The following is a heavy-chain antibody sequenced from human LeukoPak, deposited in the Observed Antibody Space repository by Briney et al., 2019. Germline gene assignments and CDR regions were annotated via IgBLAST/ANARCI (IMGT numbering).Heavy chain of an antibody. CDR1: GGSISSSSYY. Sequence: SETLSLTCTVSGGSISSSSYYWGWIRQPPGKGLEWIGSIYYSGSTYYNPSLKSRVTISVDTSKNQFSLKLSSVTAADTAVHYCAREVGAAGRAFDIWGQGTMVTVSS. CDR3: AREVGAAGRAFDI. D-gene: IGHD1-26*01. J-gene: IGHJ3*02. CDR2: IYYSGST. V-gene: IGHV4-39*07.